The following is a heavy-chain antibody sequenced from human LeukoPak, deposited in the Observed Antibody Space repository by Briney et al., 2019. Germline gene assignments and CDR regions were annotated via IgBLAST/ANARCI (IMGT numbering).Heavy chain of an antibody. D-gene: IGHD2-15*01. CDR1: GFAFGHYR. Sequence: GGSLRLSCAASGFAFGHYRMHWVRQAPGKGLEWVSGISGSGGRTDYADSVKGRFTISRDNSKNTVHLQMNSLRAEDTAVYYCAKESSDGNFGGNWGQGTLVTVSS. V-gene: IGHV3-23*01. CDR3: AKESSDGNFGGN. CDR2: ISGSGGRT. J-gene: IGHJ4*02.